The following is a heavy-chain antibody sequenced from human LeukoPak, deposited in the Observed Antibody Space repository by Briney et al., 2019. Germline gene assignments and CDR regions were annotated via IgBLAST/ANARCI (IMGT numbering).Heavy chain of an antibody. CDR3: ARGYSGYYYYMDV. J-gene: IGHJ6*03. CDR2: INPSGGST. V-gene: IGHV1-46*01. Sequence: ASVKVSCKASGYTFISYYIHWVRQAPGQGLEWMGIINPSGGSTSYAQKFQGRVSMTRDTSTSTVYMGLSSLRSEDTAVYYCARGYSGYYYYMDVWGKGTTVTVSS. CDR1: GYTFISYY. D-gene: IGHD5-12*01.